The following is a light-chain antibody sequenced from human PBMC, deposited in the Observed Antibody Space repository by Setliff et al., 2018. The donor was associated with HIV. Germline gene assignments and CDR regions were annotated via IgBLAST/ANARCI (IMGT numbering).Light chain of an antibody. V-gene: IGLV7-46*01. Sequence: QAVVTQEPSLTVSPGGTVTLTCGSSTGAVTSGHYPYWFQQKPGQAPRTLIYDTSNKHSWTPARFSGTLLGGKAALTLSGAQPEDEADYYCLLSYSATFWMFGGGTKVTVL. CDR2: DTS. CDR1: TGAVTSGHY. CDR3: LLSYSATFWM. J-gene: IGLJ3*02.